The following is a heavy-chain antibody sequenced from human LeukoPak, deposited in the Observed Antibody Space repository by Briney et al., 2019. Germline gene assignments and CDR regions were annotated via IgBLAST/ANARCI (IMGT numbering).Heavy chain of an antibody. CDR1: GFTLSSYS. V-gene: IGHV3-21*01. J-gene: IGHJ4*02. CDR3: ARGHFGVVLDY. CDR2: IRGDSTET. D-gene: IGHD3-3*01. Sequence: PAGSLRLSCQGSGFTLSSYSMIWVRQPPGKGLEWVSSIRGDSTETRHADSLMGRFTLYRDNAKKSLYLQMNSLRAEDTAVYYCARGHFGVVLDYWGQGTLVTVPS.